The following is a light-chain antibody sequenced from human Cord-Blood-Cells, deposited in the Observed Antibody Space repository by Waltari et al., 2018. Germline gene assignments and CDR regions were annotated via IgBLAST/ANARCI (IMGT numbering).Light chain of an antibody. Sequence: DIQMTLSPSHQSAAVGDRVTITCRASQSISSWLAWYQQKPGKAPKLLIYKASSLESGVPSRFSGSGSRTEFTLTISSLQPDDFATYYCQQYNSYWTFGQGTKVEIK. CDR1: QSISSW. J-gene: IGKJ1*01. CDR3: QQYNSYWT. V-gene: IGKV1-5*03. CDR2: KAS.